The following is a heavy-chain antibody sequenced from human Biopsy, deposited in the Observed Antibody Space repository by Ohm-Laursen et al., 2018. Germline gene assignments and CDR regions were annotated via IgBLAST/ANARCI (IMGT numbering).Heavy chain of an antibody. CDR1: GGSTSSSY. D-gene: IGHD4-17*01. Sequence: SQTLSLTCTVSGGSTSSSYWTWVRQPQGKGLEWIGYISYSGITTYNASLKSRLTISIDTSKNQFSLKLTSVTAADTAVYYCARLPHGDYRYNLDYWGQGTLVTVSS. CDR3: ARLPHGDYRYNLDY. J-gene: IGHJ4*02. CDR2: ISYSGIT. V-gene: IGHV4-59*08.